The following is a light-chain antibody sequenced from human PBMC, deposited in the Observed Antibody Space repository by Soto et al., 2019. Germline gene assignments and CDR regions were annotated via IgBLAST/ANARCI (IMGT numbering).Light chain of an antibody. J-gene: IGKJ1*01. Sequence: DIQMTQSPSTLSASVGXRVTITCRASQSIGSWLAWYQQKPGKAPNLLIYKASSLESGVPSRFSGSGSGTEFTVTISSLQPEDFATYYCQQLNSYPWTFGQGTKVDI. V-gene: IGKV1-5*03. CDR1: QSIGSW. CDR3: QQLNSYPWT. CDR2: KAS.